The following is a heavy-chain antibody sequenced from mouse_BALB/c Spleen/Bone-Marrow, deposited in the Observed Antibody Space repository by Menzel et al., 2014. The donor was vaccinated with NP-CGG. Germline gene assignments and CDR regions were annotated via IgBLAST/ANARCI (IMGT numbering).Heavy chain of an antibody. CDR2: ISCYNGAT. Sequence: PVKTGASGMTSCKGSGYSYTGYSMHWVKQSHGKSLDWIGYISCYNGATSYNQKFKGKATFTVDTSSSTPYLQFNSLTSEDSAVYYLAREYGNQYYFFYWGQSTT. J-gene: IGHJ2*01. CDR3: AREYGNQYYFFY. V-gene: IGHV1S34*01. D-gene: IGHD2-1*01. CDR1: GYSYTGYS.